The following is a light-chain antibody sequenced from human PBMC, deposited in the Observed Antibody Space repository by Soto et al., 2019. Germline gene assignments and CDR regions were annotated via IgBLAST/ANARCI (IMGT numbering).Light chain of an antibody. Sequence: QMTQSPSSLSASVGDTVTITCRASQSISTWLAWYQQKPNKAPKSLISGASNLQSGVPSRFSGSGSGTDFTLTISSLQPEDFATHYCQQFYTFPLTFGGGTKVDIK. CDR1: QSISTW. CDR3: QQFYTFPLT. J-gene: IGKJ4*01. CDR2: GAS. V-gene: IGKV1D-16*01.